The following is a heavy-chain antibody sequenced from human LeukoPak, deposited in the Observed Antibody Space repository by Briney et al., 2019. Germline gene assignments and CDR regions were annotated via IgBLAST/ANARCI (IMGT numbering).Heavy chain of an antibody. J-gene: IGHJ4*02. CDR3: AKDRGYCSGGSCYDAGYFDY. Sequence: GGSLRLSCAASGFTFSSYGMHWVRQAPGKGLEWVAVISYDGSNKYYADSVKGRFTISRDNSKNTLYLQMNSLRAEDTAVYYCAKDRGYCSGGSCYDAGYFDYWGQGTLVTVSS. CDR2: ISYDGSNK. V-gene: IGHV3-30*18. CDR1: GFTFSSYG. D-gene: IGHD2-15*01.